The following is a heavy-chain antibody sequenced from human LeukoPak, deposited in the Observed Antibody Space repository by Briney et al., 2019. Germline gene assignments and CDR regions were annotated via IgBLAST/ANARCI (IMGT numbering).Heavy chain of an antibody. Sequence: GGSLRLPCAASGFTFSSYAMSWVRQAPGKGLEWVSAISGSGGSTYYADSVKGRFTISRDNSKNTLYLQMNSLRAEDTAVYYCAKDRTLRYCSSTSCYRGAFDIWGQGTMVTVSS. CDR3: AKDRTLRYCSSTSCYRGAFDI. V-gene: IGHV3-23*01. CDR1: GFTFSSYA. J-gene: IGHJ3*02. D-gene: IGHD2-2*02. CDR2: ISGSGGST.